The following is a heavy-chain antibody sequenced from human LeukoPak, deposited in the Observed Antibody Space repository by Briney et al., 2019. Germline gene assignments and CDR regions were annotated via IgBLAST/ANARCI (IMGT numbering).Heavy chain of an antibody. CDR3: ARALAGASDY. CDR2: IYYSGST. Sequence: SETLSLTCTVSGGSISSGGYYWSWIRQHPGKGLEWIGYIYYSGSTYYNPSLKSRVTISVDTSKNQCSLKLSSVTAADTAVYYCARALAGASDYWGQGTLVTVSS. V-gene: IGHV4-31*03. J-gene: IGHJ4*02. CDR1: GGSISSGGYY.